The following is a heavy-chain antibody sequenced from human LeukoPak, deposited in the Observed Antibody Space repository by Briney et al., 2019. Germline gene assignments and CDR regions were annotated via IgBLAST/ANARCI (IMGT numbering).Heavy chain of an antibody. D-gene: IGHD3-10*01. CDR1: GYTFTGYY. V-gene: IGHV1-2*02. CDR2: INPNTGGT. CDR3: ARGWFAGNWFDP. J-gene: IGHJ5*02. Sequence: ASVKVSCKASGYTFTGYYMHWVRQAPGQGLEWMGWINPNTGGTNYAQKFQGRVTMTREPSMSTAYMELRRLRSDDTAVYYCARGWFAGNWFDPWGQGTLVTVSS.